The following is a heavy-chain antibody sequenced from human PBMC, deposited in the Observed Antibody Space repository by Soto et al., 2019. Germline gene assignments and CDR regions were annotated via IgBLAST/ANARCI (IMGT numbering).Heavy chain of an antibody. CDR3: ARSSIAAAGRVWFDP. J-gene: IGHJ5*02. Sequence: PGESLKISCKGSGYSFTSYWIGWVRQMPGKGLEWMGIIYPGDSDTRYSPSFQVQVTISADKSISTAYLQWSSLKASDTAMYYCARSSIAAAGRVWFDPWGQGTLVTVSS. CDR1: GYSFTSYW. V-gene: IGHV5-51*01. D-gene: IGHD6-13*01. CDR2: IYPGDSDT.